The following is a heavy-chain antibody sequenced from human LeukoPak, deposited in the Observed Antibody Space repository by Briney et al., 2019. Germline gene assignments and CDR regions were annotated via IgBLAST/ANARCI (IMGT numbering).Heavy chain of an antibody. CDR1: GYTFTCYY. D-gene: IGHD5-24*01. CDR3: ARDGTGVYNLVQY. CDR2: INPNSGGT. V-gene: IGHV1-2*02. J-gene: IGHJ4*02. Sequence: GASVKVSCKASGYTFTCYYMHWVRQAPGQGREWMGWINPNSGGTNYAQKFQGRVTMTRDTSISAVYMELSRLRSDDTAVYYCARDGTGVYNLVQYWGQGTLVTVSS.